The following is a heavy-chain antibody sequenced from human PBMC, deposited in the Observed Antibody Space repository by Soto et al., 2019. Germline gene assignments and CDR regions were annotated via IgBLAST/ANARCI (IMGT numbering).Heavy chain of an antibody. Sequence: GESLKISSKASGYSFTSYWISWVRQMPGKGLEWMGRIDPSDSYTNYSPSFQGHFSISADKSISTAYLQWSSLKASDTAMYYCARRGFYDVWGQGTTVTVSS. D-gene: IGHD3-10*01. CDR2: IDPSDSYT. CDR3: ARRGFYDV. CDR1: GYSFTSYW. J-gene: IGHJ6*02. V-gene: IGHV5-10-1*01.